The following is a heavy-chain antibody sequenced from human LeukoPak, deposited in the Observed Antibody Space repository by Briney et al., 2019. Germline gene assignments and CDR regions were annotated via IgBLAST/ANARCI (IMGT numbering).Heavy chain of an antibody. Sequence: GGSLRLSCVVSGFTFSSYGMHWVRQAPGKGLEWVAMISYDGSDKYYAESVKGRFTISRDNSKNTLYLQMNSLRDEDTAMYSCATLLLGVGGDYWGQGTLVTVSS. CDR1: GFTFSSYG. V-gene: IGHV3-30*03. D-gene: IGHD2-15*01. CDR3: ATLLLGVGGDY. CDR2: ISYDGSDK. J-gene: IGHJ4*02.